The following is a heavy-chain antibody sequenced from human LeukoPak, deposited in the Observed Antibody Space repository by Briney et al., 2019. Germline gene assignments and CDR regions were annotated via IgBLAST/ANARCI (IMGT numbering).Heavy chain of an antibody. J-gene: IGHJ4*02. V-gene: IGHV3-21*01. CDR1: AFTFSSYS. D-gene: IGHD3-9*01. CDR3: ARGNTIIGMVHFDH. CDR2: ISSSGSFM. Sequence: EGSLRLSCEASAFTFSSYSMNWVRQAPGKGLEWVSSISSSGSFMNYADAVKGRFTISRDNAKNSLFLQMNSLRAEDTAVYYCARGNTIIGMVHFDHWGQGTLVTVSS.